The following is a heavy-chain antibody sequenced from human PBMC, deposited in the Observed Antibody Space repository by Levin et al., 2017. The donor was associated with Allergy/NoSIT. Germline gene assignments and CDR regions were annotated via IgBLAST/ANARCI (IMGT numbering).Heavy chain of an antibody. V-gene: IGHV3-23*01. CDR2: ISGSGGST. D-gene: IGHD4-17*01. CDR1: GFTFSSYA. J-gene: IGHJ4*02. CDR3: AKGSTVTRVGFDY. Sequence: GESLKISCAASGFTFSSYAMSWVRQAPGKGLEWVSAISGSGGSTYYADSVKGRFTISRDNSKNTLYLQMNSLRAEDTAVYYCAKGSTVTRVGFDYWGQGTLVTVSS.